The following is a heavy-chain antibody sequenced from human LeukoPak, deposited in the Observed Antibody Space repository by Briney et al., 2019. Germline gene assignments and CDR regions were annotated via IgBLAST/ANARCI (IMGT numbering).Heavy chain of an antibody. CDR1: GFTFDDYA. D-gene: IGHD2-15*01. Sequence: AGRSLRLSCAASGFTFDDYAMHWVRQAPGKGLEWVSGISWNSGSIGYADSVKGRFTISRDNAKNSLYLQMNSLRAEDTALYYCAKAPEYCSGGSCPYYYGMDVWGQGTTVTVSS. CDR3: AKAPEYCSGGSCPYYYGMDV. CDR2: ISWNSGSI. V-gene: IGHV3-9*01. J-gene: IGHJ6*02.